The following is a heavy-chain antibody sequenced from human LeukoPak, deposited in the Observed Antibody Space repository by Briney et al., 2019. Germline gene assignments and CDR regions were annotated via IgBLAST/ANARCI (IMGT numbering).Heavy chain of an antibody. CDR1: GFTVSSNY. J-gene: IGHJ6*03. D-gene: IGHD3-10*01. CDR2: IYSGGST. V-gene: IGHV3-53*01. CDR3: ASGSGSYRTPYYYMDV. Sequence: GGSLRLSCAASGFTVSSNYMSWVRQAPGKGLEWVSVIYSGGSTYYADSVKGRFTISRDDSKNTLYLQMNSLRAEDTAVYYCASGSGSYRTPYYYMDVWGTGTTVTVSS.